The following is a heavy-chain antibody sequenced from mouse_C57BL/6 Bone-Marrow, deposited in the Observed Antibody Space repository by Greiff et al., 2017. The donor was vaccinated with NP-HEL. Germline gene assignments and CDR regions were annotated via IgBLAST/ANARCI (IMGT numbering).Heavy chain of an antibody. Sequence: VQLKESGPELVKPGASVKISCKASGYSFTDYYMNWVKQSNGKSLEWIGVINPNYGTTSYNQKFKGKATLTVDQSSSTAYMQLNSLTSEDSAVYYCARDGTQLGRYWYFDVWGTGTTVTVSS. J-gene: IGHJ1*03. V-gene: IGHV1-39*01. CDR1: GYSFTDYY. CDR2: INPNYGTT. CDR3: ARDGTQLGRYWYFDV. D-gene: IGHD4-1*02.